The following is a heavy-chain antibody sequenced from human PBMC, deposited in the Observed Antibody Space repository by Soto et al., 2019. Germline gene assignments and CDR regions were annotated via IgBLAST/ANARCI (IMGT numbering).Heavy chain of an antibody. CDR2: VYYSGGA. CDR1: GVSIHNSHSF. V-gene: IGHV4-39*01. D-gene: IGHD2-21*01. CDR3: GRGVEGATRHPDFDS. J-gene: IGHJ5*01. Sequence: SETLSLTCAVSGVSIHNSHSFWGWIRQPPGKGLEFIANVYYSGGAHYNPSFKSRVTISVDTATNQVSLRMSSVTAADTAVYFCGRGVEGATRHPDFDSWGQGTLGNVSS.